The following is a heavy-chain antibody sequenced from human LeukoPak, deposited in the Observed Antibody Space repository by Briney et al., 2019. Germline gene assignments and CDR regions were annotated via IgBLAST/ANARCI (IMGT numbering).Heavy chain of an antibody. J-gene: IGHJ4*02. V-gene: IGHV3-7*04. Sequence: PGGSLRLSCAASGSTFSNYWMSWVRQAPGKGLEWVANINTDGSEKYYVDSVKGRFTISRDNDKNSLYLQMNSLRAEDTAVYYCARGYSGYGYWGQGTLVTVSP. CDR2: INTDGSEK. D-gene: IGHD5-12*01. CDR1: GSTFSNYW. CDR3: ARGYSGYGY.